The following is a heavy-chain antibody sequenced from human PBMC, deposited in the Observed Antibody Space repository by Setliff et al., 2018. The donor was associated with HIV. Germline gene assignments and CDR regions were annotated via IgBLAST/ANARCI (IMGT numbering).Heavy chain of an antibody. CDR3: ARPQWELGVDYYGMDV. CDR2: TSAYNGHT. Sequence: ASVKVSCKTSGGTFSSYGISWVRQAPGQGLEWMGWTSAYNGHTDYAQKIQGRVTLTTDTSTSTAYMELKSLISDDTAVYYCARPQWELGVDYYGMDVWGQGTTVTVSS. D-gene: IGHD1-26*01. J-gene: IGHJ6*02. CDR1: GGTFSSYG. V-gene: IGHV1-18*01.